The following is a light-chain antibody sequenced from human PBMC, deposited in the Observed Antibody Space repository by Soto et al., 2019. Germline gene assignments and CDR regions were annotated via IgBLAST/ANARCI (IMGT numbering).Light chain of an antibody. CDR1: QGIRDE. J-gene: IGKJ5*01. CDR2: GAS. V-gene: IGKV1-6*01. CDR3: QQSYRTPIT. Sequence: AIQMTQFPASLSASVGDRVTITCRASQGIRDELAWYQQKPGKAPTLLIYGASRLESGVPSRFSGSGSGTDFSLTIYSLRPEDSATYFCQQSYRTPITFGQGTRLEIK.